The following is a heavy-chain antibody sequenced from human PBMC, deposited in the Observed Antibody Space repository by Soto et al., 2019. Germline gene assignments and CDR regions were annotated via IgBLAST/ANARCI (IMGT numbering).Heavy chain of an antibody. Sequence: ASVKVSCKASGYTFTSYYMHWVRQAPGQGLEWMGIINPSGGSTSYAQKFQGRVTMTRDTSTSTVYMELSSLRSDDTAVYYCARGGRLRLLEWSPGYYYYMDVWGKGTTVTVSS. D-gene: IGHD3-3*01. J-gene: IGHJ6*03. V-gene: IGHV1-46*01. CDR2: INPSGGST. CDR3: ARGGRLRLLEWSPGYYYYMDV. CDR1: GYTFTSYY.